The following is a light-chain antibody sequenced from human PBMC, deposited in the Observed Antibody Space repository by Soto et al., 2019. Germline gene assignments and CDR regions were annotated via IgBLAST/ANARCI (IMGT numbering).Light chain of an antibody. CDR1: QSVSSN. CDR3: QQYNNWLPIT. V-gene: IGKV3-15*01. CDR2: GAS. Sequence: DMVMTQSPAYLSMSPGERATLSCRASQSVSSNLAWYQQKPGQAPRLLIYGASTRATGIPARFSGSGSGTEFTLTISSLQSEAFAVYYCQQYNNWLPITFCQDTLLAIK. J-gene: IGKJ5*01.